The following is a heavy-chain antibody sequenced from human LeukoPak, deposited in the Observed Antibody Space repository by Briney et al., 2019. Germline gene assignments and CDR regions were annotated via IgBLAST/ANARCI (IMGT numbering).Heavy chain of an antibody. D-gene: IGHD3-10*01. V-gene: IGHV3-30*01. Sequence: PGGSLRLSCAASGLTFSSHPMHWICQAPGKGLEWVAVISYDGSNKYYADSVKGRFIISRDNSMNTLYLQMNSLRAEDTAVYYCARSGPSREFPANSLDYWGQGTLVTVSS. CDR1: GLTFSSHP. CDR2: ISYDGSNK. J-gene: IGHJ4*02. CDR3: ARSGPSREFPANSLDY.